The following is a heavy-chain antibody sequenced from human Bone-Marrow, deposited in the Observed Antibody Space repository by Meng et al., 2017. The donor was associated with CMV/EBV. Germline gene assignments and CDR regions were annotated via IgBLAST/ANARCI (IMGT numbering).Heavy chain of an antibody. J-gene: IGHJ5*02. V-gene: IGHV6-1*01. Sequence: SVSSNSATWNWSRQSPSRGLEWLGRTYFRSKWYNDYAPSVKSRITISPDTSKNQFSLQLTSVTPEDTAVYYCAREHCSGGDCLWFGPWGQGTLVTVSS. CDR1: SVSSNSAT. D-gene: IGHD2-15*01. CDR3: AREHCSGGDCLWFGP. CDR2: TYFRSKWYN.